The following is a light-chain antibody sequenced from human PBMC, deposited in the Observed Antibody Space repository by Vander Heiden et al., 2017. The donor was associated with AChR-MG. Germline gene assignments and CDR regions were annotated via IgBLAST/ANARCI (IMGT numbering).Light chain of an antibody. CDR3: QQDNSYPWT. CDR2: KSS. Sequence: DIQMTQFPYTLSASVGDGVTITCRASQSISSWLAWYQQKPGEAPNLLIYKSSILESGVPSRFSGSGSGTEFTLTISSLQPDDFATYYCQQDNSYPWTFGQGTKVEIK. J-gene: IGKJ1*01. V-gene: IGKV1-5*03. CDR1: QSISSW.